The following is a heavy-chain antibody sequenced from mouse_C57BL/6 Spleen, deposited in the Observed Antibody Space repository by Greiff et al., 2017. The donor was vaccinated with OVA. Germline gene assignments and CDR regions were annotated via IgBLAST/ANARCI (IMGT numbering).Heavy chain of an antibody. Sequence: QVQLKQSGPELVKPGASVKLSCKASGYTFTSYDINWVKQRPGQGLEWLGWLYPRDGSTKYNEKFKGKATLTVDTSSSTAYMELHSRTSEDSAFYFGARGYDYDGAYWGQGTLVTVSA. J-gene: IGHJ3*01. V-gene: IGHV1-85*01. CDR3: ARGYDYDGAY. D-gene: IGHD2-4*01. CDR1: GYTFTSYD. CDR2: LYPRDGST.